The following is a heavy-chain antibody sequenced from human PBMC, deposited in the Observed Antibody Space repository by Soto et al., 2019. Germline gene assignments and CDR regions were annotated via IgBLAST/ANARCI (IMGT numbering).Heavy chain of an antibody. CDR2: ISGSGGST. CDR1: GFTVSSNY. CDR3: AETGPYVDIVAQLDY. Sequence: GGSLRLSCAASGFTVSSNYMSWVRQAPGKGLEWVSAISGSGGSTYYADSVKGRFTISRDNSKNTLYLQMNSLRAEDTAVYYCAETGPYVDIVAQLDYWGQGTLVTVSS. V-gene: IGHV3-23*01. J-gene: IGHJ4*02. D-gene: IGHD5-12*01.